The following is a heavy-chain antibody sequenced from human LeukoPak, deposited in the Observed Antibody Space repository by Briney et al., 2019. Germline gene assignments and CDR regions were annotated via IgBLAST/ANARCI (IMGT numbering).Heavy chain of an antibody. D-gene: IGHD2-8*01. V-gene: IGHV3-23*01. CDR3: AKDEGENGEYWSNLHH. J-gene: IGHJ1*01. CDR1: GFTFSNYA. Sequence: PGGSLRLSCAASGFTFSNYAMSWARQAPGKGLEWVSATSRSGGSTYYADSVKGRFTISRDNSKSALFLQINSLRVEDTAVYYCAKDEGENGEYWSNLHHWGERTLVTVSS. CDR2: TSRSGGST.